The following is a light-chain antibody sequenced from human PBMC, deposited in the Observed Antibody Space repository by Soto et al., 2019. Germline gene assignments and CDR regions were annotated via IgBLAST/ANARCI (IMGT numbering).Light chain of an antibody. CDR2: DVT. V-gene: IGLV2-14*03. CDR1: NRDIGAYNY. Sequence: QSVLTQPASVSGSPGQSITISCTGTNRDIGAYNYVCWYQQHPGKAPKLMIYDVTNRPSGVSSRFSGSKSRNTASLTISGLQAEDEADYYCNSYTGSSSPYVFGTGTKVTVL. J-gene: IGLJ1*01. CDR3: NSYTGSSSPYV.